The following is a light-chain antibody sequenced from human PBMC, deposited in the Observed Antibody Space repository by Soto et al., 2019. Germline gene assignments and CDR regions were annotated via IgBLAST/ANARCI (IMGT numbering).Light chain of an antibody. J-gene: IGKJ4*01. CDR2: DAS. CDR3: QQFNSYPPFT. V-gene: IGKV1-13*02. CDR1: QGISSA. Sequence: AIQLTQSPSSLSASVGDRVTITCRASQGISSALAWYQQKPGKAPKLLIYDASSLESGVPSRFSGSGSGTDFTLTISSLQPEDFATYYCQQFNSYPPFTVGGGTKVEIK.